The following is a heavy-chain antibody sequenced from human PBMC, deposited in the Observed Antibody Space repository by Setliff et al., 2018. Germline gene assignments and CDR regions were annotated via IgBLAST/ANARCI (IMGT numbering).Heavy chain of an antibody. CDR3: APFCSHSSYCPPPD. CDR1: GFSFGSYA. J-gene: IGHJ4*02. V-gene: IGHV3-23*01. Sequence: GGSLRLSCVASGFSFGSYAMSWVRQAPGKGLEWVAALSGSGSNTFYAASVKGRFTISRDNSENTLYLQMNILRAEDTAVYYCAPFCSHSSYCPPPDWGQGTLVTVSS. CDR2: LSGSGSNT. D-gene: IGHD2-15*01.